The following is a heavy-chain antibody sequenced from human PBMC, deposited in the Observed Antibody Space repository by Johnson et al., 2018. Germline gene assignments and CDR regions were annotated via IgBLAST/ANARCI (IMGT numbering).Heavy chain of an antibody. D-gene: IGHD1-26*01. CDR1: GYDFSGYW. CDR2: IYPGDSDI. V-gene: IGHV5-51*01. J-gene: IGHJ4*02. Sequence: VQLVQSGAEVRKPGESLKMSCKASGYDFSGYWIGWVRQTPGKSLEWMAIIYPGDSDIRYSPSFQGQVTISADKSTRTVYLQWSNLKASDTAIYYCARQVDGRLDYWGQGTLVTVSS. CDR3: ARQVDGRLDY.